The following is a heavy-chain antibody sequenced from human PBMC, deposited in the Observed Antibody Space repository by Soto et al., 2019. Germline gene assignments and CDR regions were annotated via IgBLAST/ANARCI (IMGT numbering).Heavy chain of an antibody. CDR2: ISYDGSNK. CDR3: AKEGGGPEYYYYYGMDV. CDR1: GFTFSSYG. J-gene: IGHJ6*02. V-gene: IGHV3-30*18. D-gene: IGHD2-15*01. Sequence: GGSLRLSCAASGFTFSSYGMRWVRQAPGKGLEWVAVISYDGSNKYYADSVKGRFTISRDNSKNTLYLQMNSLRAEDTAVYYCAKEGGGPEYYYYYGMDVWGQGTTVTVSS.